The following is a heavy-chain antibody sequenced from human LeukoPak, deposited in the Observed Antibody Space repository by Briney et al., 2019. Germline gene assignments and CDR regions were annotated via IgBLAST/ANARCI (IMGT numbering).Heavy chain of an antibody. D-gene: IGHD6-19*01. CDR3: ARIAVAGNRAFDI. CDR2: INQDGGEK. V-gene: IGHV3-7*01. CDR1: GFTFSSCW. Sequence: GGSLRLSCAASGFTFSSCWMTWVRQAPGKGLEWVANINQDGGEKYYVDSVKGRFTISRDNAKNSLYLQMNTLRAEDTALYYCARIAVAGNRAFDIWGQGAMVTVSS. J-gene: IGHJ3*02.